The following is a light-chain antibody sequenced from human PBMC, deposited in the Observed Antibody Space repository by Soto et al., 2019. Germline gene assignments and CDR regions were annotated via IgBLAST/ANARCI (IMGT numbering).Light chain of an antibody. CDR1: QGISSY. CDR3: QQLNSYLALT. J-gene: IGKJ4*01. V-gene: IGKV1-9*01. Sequence: DIPLTQSPSFLSASVGDRVTITCRASQGISSYLAWYQQKPGKAPKLLIYAASPLQSGVPSRFSGSGSGTEFTLTISSLQPEDFATYYCQQLNSYLALTFGGGTKVEIK. CDR2: AAS.